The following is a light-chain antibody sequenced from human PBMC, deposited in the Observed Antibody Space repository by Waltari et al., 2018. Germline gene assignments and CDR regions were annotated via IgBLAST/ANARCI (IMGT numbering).Light chain of an antibody. CDR2: AAS. CDR1: QGLSSY. J-gene: IGKJ1*01. Sequence: STGDRVIITCRASQGLSSYLAWYQQKPGKAPKLLIYAASTLQTGVPSRFNGSESETDFTLTISCLQSEDFATYYCQQYYDYPWTFGQGTKVEIK. CDR3: QQYYDYPWT. V-gene: IGKV1-8*01.